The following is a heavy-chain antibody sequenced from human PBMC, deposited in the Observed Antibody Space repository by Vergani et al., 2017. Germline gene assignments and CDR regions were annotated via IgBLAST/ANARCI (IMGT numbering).Heavy chain of an antibody. V-gene: IGHV3-7*01. Sequence: EVQLVESGGGLVQPGGSLRLSCEASGFTFSRYWMSWVRQAPGKGLEWVANIKQDGSEKYYVDSVKGRFTISRDNAKNSLYLQMNSLRAEDTAVYYCARDCRAQWAYDYDTSGSRDAFDIWGQGTMVTVSS. CDR2: IKQDGSEK. J-gene: IGHJ3*02. CDR3: ARDCRAQWAYDYDTSGSRDAFDI. CDR1: GFTFSRYW. D-gene: IGHD3-22*01.